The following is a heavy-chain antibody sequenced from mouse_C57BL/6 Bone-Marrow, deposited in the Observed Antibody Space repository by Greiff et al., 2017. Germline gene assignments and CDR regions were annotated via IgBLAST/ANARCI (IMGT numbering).Heavy chain of an antibody. CDR1: GYTFTSYD. D-gene: IGHD2-2*01. V-gene: IGHV1-85*01. CDR2: IYPRDGST. Sequence: QVQLQQSGPELVKPGASVKLSCKASGYTFTSYDINWVKQRPEQGLEWIGRIYPRDGSTKYNEKFKGKATLTVDTSSSTAYMELHSLTSEDSAVYFCARGGLRRGVFAYWGQGTLVTVSA. J-gene: IGHJ3*01. CDR3: ARGGLRRGVFAY.